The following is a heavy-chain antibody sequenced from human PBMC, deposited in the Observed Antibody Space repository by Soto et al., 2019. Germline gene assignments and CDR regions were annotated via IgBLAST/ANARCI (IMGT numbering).Heavy chain of an antibody. CDR1: GGSISSGDYS. Sequence: SETLSLTCTVSGGSISSGDYSWSWVRQSPGKGLEWIGHIYNSGITYYNPSLKSRVVIYIDTSRNQFSMRLNSLTAAGRAVYFCARGVTVFGLVSRFWIDPWGQGTVVAVPQ. CDR2: IYNSGIT. CDR3: ARGVTVFGLVSRFWIDP. V-gene: IGHV4-30-4*01. J-gene: IGHJ5*02. D-gene: IGHD3-3*01.